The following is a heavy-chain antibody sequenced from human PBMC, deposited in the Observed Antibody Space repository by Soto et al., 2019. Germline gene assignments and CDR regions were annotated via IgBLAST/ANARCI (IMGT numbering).Heavy chain of an antibody. Sequence: GGSLRLSCAASGFTFSSYSMNWVRQAPGKGLGGVSSISSSSSYIYYADSVKGRFTISRDNAKNSLYPQMNSLRAEDTAVYYCARDQGVLRFLGWPLGGRQYYYYGMDVWGQGTTVTVSS. J-gene: IGHJ6*02. V-gene: IGHV3-21*01. CDR1: GFTFSSYS. CDR3: ARDQGVLRFLGWPLGGRQYYYYGMDV. CDR2: ISSSSSYI. D-gene: IGHD3-3*01.